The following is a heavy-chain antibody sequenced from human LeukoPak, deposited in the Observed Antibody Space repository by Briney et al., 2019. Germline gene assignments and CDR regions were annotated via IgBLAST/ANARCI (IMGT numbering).Heavy chain of an antibody. CDR2: VNHSGST. CDR3: ARGLRRRSMIAVPRRAPWFDP. D-gene: IGHD3-22*01. CDR1: GGSFSDYF. Sequence: SETLSLTCAVYGGSFSDYFWTWIRQPPGMRLEWIGEVNHSGSTNYNPSLKSRVTISVDTSKNQFSLKLSSVTAADTAVYYCARGLRRRSMIAVPRRAPWFDPWGQGTPVTVSS. V-gene: IGHV4-34*01. J-gene: IGHJ5*02.